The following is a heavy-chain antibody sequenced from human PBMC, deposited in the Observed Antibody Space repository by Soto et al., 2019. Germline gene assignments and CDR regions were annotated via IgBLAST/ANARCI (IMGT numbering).Heavy chain of an antibody. Sequence: SSVKVSCKASGGTFSSYAISWVRQAPGQGLEWMGGIIPIFGTANYAQKFQGRVTITADESTSTAYMELSSLRSEDTAVYYCARGRIAAAGTLGRDFYYYYGMDVWGQGTTVTVSS. CDR3: ARGRIAAAGTLGRDFYYYYGMDV. CDR1: GGTFSSYA. J-gene: IGHJ6*02. CDR2: IIPIFGTA. D-gene: IGHD6-13*01. V-gene: IGHV1-69*13.